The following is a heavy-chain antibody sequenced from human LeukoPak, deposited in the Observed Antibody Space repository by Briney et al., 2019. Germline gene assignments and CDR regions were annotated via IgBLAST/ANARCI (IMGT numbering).Heavy chain of an antibody. CDR2: IYSSGST. CDR3: AKEGTYTYGASDFDY. D-gene: IGHD4/OR15-4a*01. V-gene: IGHV4-39*06. Sequence: SETLSLTCTVSGVSLSSSSYYWGWIRPPPGKRLEWIGSIYSSGSTYYNPSLKSRVTISVDTSKNQFTLKLSSVTAADTAVYYCAKEGTYTYGASDFDYWGQGTLVTVSS. J-gene: IGHJ4*02. CDR1: GVSLSSSSYY.